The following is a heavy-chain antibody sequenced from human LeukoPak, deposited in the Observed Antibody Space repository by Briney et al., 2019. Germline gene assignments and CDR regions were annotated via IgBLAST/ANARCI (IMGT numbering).Heavy chain of an antibody. D-gene: IGHD1-7*01. Sequence: GGSLRLSCAASGFTFSSYSMNWVRQAPGKGLEWVSSISSSSSYIYYADSVKGRFTISRDNSKNTLYLQMNSLRAEDTAVYYCARVGLDWNYAFGAYYWGQGTLVTVSS. CDR3: ARVGLDWNYAFGAYY. V-gene: IGHV3-21*04. CDR1: GFTFSSYS. J-gene: IGHJ4*02. CDR2: ISSSSSYI.